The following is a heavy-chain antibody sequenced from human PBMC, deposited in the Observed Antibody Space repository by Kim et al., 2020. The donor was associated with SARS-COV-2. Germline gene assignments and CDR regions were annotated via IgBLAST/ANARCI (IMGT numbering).Heavy chain of an antibody. CDR1: GYTFTSYA. CDR2: INTNTGNP. CDR3: ARVTGYCSSTSCYSRESDY. V-gene: IGHV7-4-1*02. J-gene: IGHJ4*02. Sequence: ASVKVSCKASGYTFTSYAMNWVRQAPGQGLESMGWINTNTGNPTYAQGFTGRFVFSLDTSVSTAYLQISSLKAEDTAVYYCARVTGYCSSTSCYSRESDYWGQGTLVTVSS. D-gene: IGHD2-2*01.